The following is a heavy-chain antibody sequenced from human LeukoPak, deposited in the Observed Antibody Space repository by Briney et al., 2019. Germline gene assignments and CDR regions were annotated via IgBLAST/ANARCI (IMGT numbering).Heavy chain of an antibody. CDR3: ARTYDFGRGPPGDAFDN. D-gene: IGHD3-3*01. J-gene: IGHJ3*02. CDR2: IDARSGIT. Sequence: PGGSLRLSCAASGFTFTIFGLNWVRQAPGKGPEWDSYIDARSGITYYADSVQGRFTLSRDNARESVFLQMDSLRVDDTAVYYCARTYDFGRGPPGDAFDNWGPGTWVIVSS. CDR1: GFTFTIFG. V-gene: IGHV3-48*01.